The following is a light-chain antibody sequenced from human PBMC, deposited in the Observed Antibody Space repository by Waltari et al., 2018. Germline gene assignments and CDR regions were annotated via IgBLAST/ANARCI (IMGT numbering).Light chain of an antibody. CDR3: QQYYNSPRT. Sequence: DIVLTQSPESLAVSLGERAAINCISSQSVFLSSTNKNYLAWYQQKPGQPPKLLIYWASTRESGVPDRFSGSGSGTDFTLTISSRQAEDVAVYYCQQYYNSPRTFGQGTKVEI. CDR1: QSVFLSSTNKNY. J-gene: IGKJ1*01. CDR2: WAS. V-gene: IGKV4-1*01.